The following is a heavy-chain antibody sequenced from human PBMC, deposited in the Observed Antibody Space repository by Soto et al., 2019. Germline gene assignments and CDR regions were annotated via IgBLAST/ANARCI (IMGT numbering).Heavy chain of an antibody. V-gene: IGHV4-4*02. J-gene: IGHJ4*02. Sequence: QMQLQESGPGLVKPSETLSLTCAVSSASISSEQRWSWVRQPPGKGLEWIGEIHHSGSTNKNPSLKSRVTTSVAKSKNQFSLNLNSVTAADTAVYYCARSFGWYAIDQWGQGTLVTVSS. D-gene: IGHD6-19*01. CDR2: IHHSGST. CDR3: ARSFGWYAIDQ. CDR1: SASISSEQR.